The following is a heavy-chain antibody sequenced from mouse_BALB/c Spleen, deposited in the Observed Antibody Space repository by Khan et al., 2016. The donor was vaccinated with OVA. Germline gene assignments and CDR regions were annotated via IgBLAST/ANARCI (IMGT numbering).Heavy chain of an antibody. V-gene: IGHV4-1*02. CDR3: ARSGFYAMDY. Sequence: EVKLLESGGGLVQPGGSLKLSCAASGCDFSRYWMSWVRQAPGKGLEWIGEINPDSNKINYTPSLKDKFIISRDNAKHTLYLQMSQVRSEDTARYYCARSGFYAMDYWGQGTSVTVSS. CDR1: GCDFSRYW. CDR2: INPDSNKI. J-gene: IGHJ4*01. D-gene: IGHD3-1*01.